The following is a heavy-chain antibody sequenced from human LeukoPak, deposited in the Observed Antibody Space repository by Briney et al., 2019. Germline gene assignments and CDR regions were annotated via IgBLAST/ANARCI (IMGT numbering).Heavy chain of an antibody. V-gene: IGHV3-11*06. CDR1: GFTFSDYY. J-gene: IGHJ4*02. CDR2: ISSSSTYT. Sequence: GGSLRLSCAASGFTFSDYYMSWIRQAPGKGLEWVSYISSSSTYTKYADSVKGRFTVSRDNAKNSLYLQMNSLRAEDTAVYYCAREVGGYYDTSGYLYFDYWGQGTLVTVSS. D-gene: IGHD3-22*01. CDR3: AREVGGYYDTSGYLYFDY.